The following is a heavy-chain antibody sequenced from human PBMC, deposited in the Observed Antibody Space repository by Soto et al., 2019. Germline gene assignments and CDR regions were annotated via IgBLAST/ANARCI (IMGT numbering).Heavy chain of an antibody. V-gene: IGHV4-4*07. CDR1: GGSISSYY. J-gene: IGHJ4*02. D-gene: IGHD2-2*01. CDR3: ARACSSNSCYDVFDY. CDR2: IYTSGST. Sequence: AETLSLTCTVSGGSISSYYWSWIRQPAGKGLEWIGRIYTSGSTNYNPSLKSRVTMSVDTSKNQFSLKLSSVTAADTAVYYCARACSSNSCYDVFDYWGQGTLVTVSS.